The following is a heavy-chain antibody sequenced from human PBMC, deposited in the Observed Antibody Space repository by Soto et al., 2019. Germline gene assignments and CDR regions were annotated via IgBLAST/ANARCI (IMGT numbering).Heavy chain of an antibody. J-gene: IGHJ3*02. D-gene: IGHD1-1*01. V-gene: IGHV3-33*01. CDR1: GFTFSTYG. Sequence: GGSLRLSCVASGFTFSTYGIYWVRQAPAKGLEWVALVWHDGSKQYYADSAKGRFIISRDNSKNTVYLQMNSLRAEDTAVYYCARTDWNDGTGVFDIWGQGTMVTVSS. CDR3: ARTDWNDGTGVFDI. CDR2: VWHDGSKQ.